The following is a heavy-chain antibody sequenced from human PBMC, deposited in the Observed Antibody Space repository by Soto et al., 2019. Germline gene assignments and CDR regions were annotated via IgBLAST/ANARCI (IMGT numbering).Heavy chain of an antibody. V-gene: IGHV3-30*18. CDR1: GFTFSSYG. D-gene: IGHD1-26*01. Sequence: QVQLVESGGGVVQPGRSLRLSCAASGFTFSSYGMHWVRQAPGKGLEWVAVISYDGSNKYYADSVKGRFTISRDNSKNTLYLQMNSLRAEDTAVYYCAKEMYSGSYYVRYYYYGMDVWGQGTTVTVSS. CDR2: ISYDGSNK. CDR3: AKEMYSGSYYVRYYYYGMDV. J-gene: IGHJ6*02.